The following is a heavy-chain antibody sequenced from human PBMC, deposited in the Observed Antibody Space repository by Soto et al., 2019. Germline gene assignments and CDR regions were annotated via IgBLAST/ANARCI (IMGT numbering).Heavy chain of an antibody. CDR3: ARVDLPHYSESGGYGFDY. V-gene: IGHV5-10-1*01. CDR1: GYSFTSYW. J-gene: IGHJ4*02. D-gene: IGHD5-12*01. Sequence: GESLKISCKGSGYSFTSYWISWVRQMPGKGLEWMGRIDPSDSYTNYSPSFQGHVTISADKSISTAYLQWSSLKASDTAMYYCARVDLPHYSESGGYGFDYCAQGTLVTVSS. CDR2: IDPSDSYT.